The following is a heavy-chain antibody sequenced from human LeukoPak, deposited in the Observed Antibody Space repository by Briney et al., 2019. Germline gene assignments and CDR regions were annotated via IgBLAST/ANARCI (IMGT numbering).Heavy chain of an antibody. V-gene: IGHV1-46*01. Sequence: GASVKVSFKASGYTFTSYYMHWVRQAPGQGLEWVGIINPSDGSTTYAQKFQGRVTMTRDTSTSTVYMELSSLRSEDTAVYYCARHQGAGEYPFDYWGQGTLVTVSS. J-gene: IGHJ4*02. CDR1: GYTFTSYY. CDR2: INPSDGST. D-gene: IGHD2/OR15-2a*01. CDR3: ARHQGAGEYPFDY.